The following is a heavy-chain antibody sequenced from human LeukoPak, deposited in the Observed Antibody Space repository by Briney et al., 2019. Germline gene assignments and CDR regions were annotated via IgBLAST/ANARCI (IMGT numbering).Heavy chain of an antibody. CDR2: ISLSGHT. J-gene: IGHJ4*02. D-gene: IGHD1-26*01. Sequence: PSETLSLTCGVSGGSITTTNYWSWVRQPPGQGLEWIGEISLSGHTSFNPSLKSRVTMSLDESENHLSLNLASVTAADTAVYYCSRESGPFSPFGHWGQGTLVTVTS. V-gene: IGHV4-4*02. CDR3: SRESGPFSPFGH. CDR1: GGSITTTNY.